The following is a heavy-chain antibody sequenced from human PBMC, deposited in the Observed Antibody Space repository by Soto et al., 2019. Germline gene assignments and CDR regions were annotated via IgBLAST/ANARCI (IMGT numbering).Heavy chain of an antibody. CDR3: ARDRGSSWYKEYNWFDP. J-gene: IGHJ5*02. CDR1: GYTFTSYG. V-gene: IGHV1-18*01. Sequence: ASVKVSCKASGYTFTSYGISWVRQAPGQGLEWMGWISAYNGNTNYAQKLQGRVTMTTDTSTSTAYMELRSLRSDDTAVYYCARDRGSSWYKEYNWFDPWGQGTLVTVS. D-gene: IGHD6-13*01. CDR2: ISAYNGNT.